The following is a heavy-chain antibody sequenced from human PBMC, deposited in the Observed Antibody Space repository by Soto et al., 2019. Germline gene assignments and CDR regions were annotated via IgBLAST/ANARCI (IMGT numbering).Heavy chain of an antibody. CDR1: GDSVSSNSAA. D-gene: IGHD3-10*01. V-gene: IGHV6-1*01. Sequence: KQSQTLSLTCAISGDSVSSNSAAWNWIRQSPSRGLEWLGRTYYRSKWYNDYAVSVKSRITINPDTSKNQFSLQLNSVTPEDTAVYYCARNYYGSGSYQRLFDYWGQGTLVTVSS. CDR2: TYYRSKWYN. J-gene: IGHJ4*02. CDR3: ARNYYGSGSYQRLFDY.